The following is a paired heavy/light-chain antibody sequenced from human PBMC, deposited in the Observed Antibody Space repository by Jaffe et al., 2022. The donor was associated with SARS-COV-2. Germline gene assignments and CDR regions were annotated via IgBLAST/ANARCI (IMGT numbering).Light chain of an antibody. Sequence: DIQMTQSPSSLSASVGDRVTITCRASQGIRNDLGWYQQKPGKAPKRLIYAASSLQSGVPSRFSGSGSGTEFTLTITSLQPEDFATYYCLQLNDYPWTFGQGTRVEIK. V-gene: IGKV1-17*01. CDR3: LQLNDYPWT. J-gene: IGKJ1*01. CDR2: AAS. CDR1: QGIRND.
Heavy chain of an antibody. D-gene: IGHD3-10*01. J-gene: IGHJ4*02. CDR3: ARGFKGPDY. CDR2: INNDGSSA. Sequence: EVQLVESGGGLVQPGGSLRLSCAASGFSFSSYWMHWVRQTPGEGLVWVSRINNDGSSATYADSVKGRFTFSRDNAKNTVYLQMNSLSADDTAVYYCARGFKGPDYWGQGTLVTVSS. V-gene: IGHV3-74*01. CDR1: GFSFSSYW.